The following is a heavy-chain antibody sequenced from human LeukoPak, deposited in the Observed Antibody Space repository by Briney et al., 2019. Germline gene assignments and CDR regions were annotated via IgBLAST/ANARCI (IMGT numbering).Heavy chain of an antibody. D-gene: IGHD1-26*01. CDR2: ISGSGGST. V-gene: IGHV3-23*01. CDR3: AKDNSYSGSVY. Sequence: GGSLRLFCAASGFTFSSYAMSWVRQAPGKGLEWVSAISGSGGSTYYADSVKGRFTISRDNSKNTLYLQMDSLRAGDTAVYYCAKDNSYSGSVYWGQGTLVTVSS. CDR1: GFTFSSYA. J-gene: IGHJ4*02.